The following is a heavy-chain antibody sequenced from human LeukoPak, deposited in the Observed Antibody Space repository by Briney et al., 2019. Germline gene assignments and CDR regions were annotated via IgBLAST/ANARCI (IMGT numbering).Heavy chain of an antibody. CDR3: ARESGITMLRGAHTP. J-gene: IGHJ5*02. V-gene: IGHV3-11*06. D-gene: IGHD3-10*01. CDR2: ISGSGHDI. CDR1: GFTFSDSY. Sequence: GGSLRLSCAASGFTFSDSYMTWVRQAPGKGVEWVAYISGSGHDINYSDSVKGRFTISRDNAKNSLYLQMNSLRAEDTAIYYCARESGITMLRGAHTPWGQGTLVTVSS.